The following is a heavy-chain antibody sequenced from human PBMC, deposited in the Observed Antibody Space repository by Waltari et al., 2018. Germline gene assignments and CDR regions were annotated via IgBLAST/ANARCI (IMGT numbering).Heavy chain of an antibody. V-gene: IGHV1-69*01. Sequence: QVQLVQSGAEVKKPGSSVKVSCKASGGTFSSYAISWVRQAPGPGLEWMGGIIPIFGTATYAQKFQGRVTITADESTSTAYMELSSLRSEDTAVYYCARGDRRYYPGGYYYGMDVWGQGTTVTVSS. J-gene: IGHJ6*02. CDR3: ARGDRRYYPGGYYYGMDV. CDR1: GGTFSSYA. D-gene: IGHD1-26*01. CDR2: IIPIFGTA.